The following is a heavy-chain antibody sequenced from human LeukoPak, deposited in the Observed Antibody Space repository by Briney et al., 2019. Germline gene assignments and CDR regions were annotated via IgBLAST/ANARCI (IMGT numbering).Heavy chain of an antibody. V-gene: IGHV3-11*04. D-gene: IGHD1-26*01. CDR1: GFTFSDYY. CDR2: ISGSGNTV. J-gene: IGHJ4*02. Sequence: GGSLRLSCAVSGFTFSDYYMSWIRQAPGKGLEWVSYISGSGNTVYYADPVRGGFTVSRDNAKNSLYLQMNSLRADDTAVFYCAGGSGSYRNDYWGQGTLVTVSP. CDR3: AGGSGSYRNDY.